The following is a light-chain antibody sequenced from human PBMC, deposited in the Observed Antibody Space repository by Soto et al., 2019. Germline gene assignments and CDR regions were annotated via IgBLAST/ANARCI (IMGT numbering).Light chain of an antibody. V-gene: IGKV1-39*01. CDR3: QQSYSTLIT. CDR1: QSISSY. CDR2: AAS. Sequence: DIQMTHSPSSLSASVGDRVTITVRASQSISSYLNWYQQKPGKAPKLLIYAASSLQSGVPSRFSGSGSGTDFTLTISSLQPEDFATYYCQQSYSTLITFGQGTRLEN. J-gene: IGKJ5*01.